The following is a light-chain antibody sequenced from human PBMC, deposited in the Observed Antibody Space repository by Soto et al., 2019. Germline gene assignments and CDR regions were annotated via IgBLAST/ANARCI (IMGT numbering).Light chain of an antibody. CDR3: SSYTSSTTSVV. Sequence: QPASVSGSPGQSITISCTGSTSDVGAYNYVSWYKHHPDKAPKVLIFEVSNRPSGISNRFSGSKSGNTASLTISGLQAEDEADYYCSSYTSSTTSVVFGGGTKLTVL. CDR1: TSDVGAYNY. V-gene: IGLV2-14*01. J-gene: IGLJ2*01. CDR2: EVS.